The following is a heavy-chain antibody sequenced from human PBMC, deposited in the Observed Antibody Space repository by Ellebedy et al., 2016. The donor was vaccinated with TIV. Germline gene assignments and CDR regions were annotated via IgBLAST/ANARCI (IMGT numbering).Heavy chain of an antibody. D-gene: IGHD2-2*01. CDR2: INHSGST. Sequence: GSLRLXXAVYGGSFSGYYWSWIRQPPGKGLEWIGEINHSGSTNYNPSLKSRVTISVDTSKNQFSLKLSSVTAADTAVYYCARYCSSTSCPFHDAFDIWGQGTMVTVSS. CDR1: GGSFSGYY. V-gene: IGHV4-34*01. CDR3: ARYCSSTSCPFHDAFDI. J-gene: IGHJ3*02.